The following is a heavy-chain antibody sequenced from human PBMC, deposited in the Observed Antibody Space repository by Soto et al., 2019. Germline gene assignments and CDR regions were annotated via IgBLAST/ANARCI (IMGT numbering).Heavy chain of an antibody. CDR1: GYSFTSYW. V-gene: IGHV5-51*01. J-gene: IGHJ5*02. CDR3: ARRTYRGYDYVAA. D-gene: IGHD5-12*01. CDR2: IYPGDSDT. Sequence: PGESLKISCKGSGYSFTSYWIGWVRQMPGKGLEWMGVIYPGDSDTKYSPSFQGQVTISADKSISTVYLQWSSLKASDTAVYYCARRTYRGYDYVAAWGQGTQVNVSS.